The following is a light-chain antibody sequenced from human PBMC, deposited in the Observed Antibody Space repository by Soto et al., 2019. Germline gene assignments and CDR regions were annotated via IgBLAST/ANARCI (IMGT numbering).Light chain of an antibody. J-gene: IGKJ2*01. V-gene: IGKV1-39*01. CDR3: QQTYSHPHT. Sequence: DIQMTQSPSSLSASVGDRVTITCRASQTITTYLNWYQHKPGKAPKLLIYAAISLQSGVPSRLSGSGSGTDFTLTISSLQPEDFATYYCQQTYSHPHTFGQGTKVEIK. CDR2: AAI. CDR1: QTITTY.